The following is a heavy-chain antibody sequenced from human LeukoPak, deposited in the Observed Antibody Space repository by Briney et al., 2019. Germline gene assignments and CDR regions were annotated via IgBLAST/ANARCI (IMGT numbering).Heavy chain of an antibody. Sequence: ASVKVSCKASGYTFTGYYMHWVLQAPGQGLEWMGWINGNSGGTNYAQKFQGRVTMTRDTSISTAYMELSRLRSDDTAMYYCARREIFDFYRSSNWYFDLWGRGTLVTVSS. D-gene: IGHD3/OR15-3a*01. J-gene: IGHJ2*01. CDR3: ARREIFDFYRSSNWYFDL. CDR2: INGNSGGT. V-gene: IGHV1-2*02. CDR1: GYTFTGYY.